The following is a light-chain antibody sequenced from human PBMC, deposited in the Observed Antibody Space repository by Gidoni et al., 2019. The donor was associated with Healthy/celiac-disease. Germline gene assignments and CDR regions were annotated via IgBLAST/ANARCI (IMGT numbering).Light chain of an antibody. J-gene: IGKJ2*01. V-gene: IGKV1-39*01. Sequence: IQMTQSPSSLSASVVARVTITCRASQSISSYLNWYQQKPGKAPKLLIYAASSLQSGVPSRFSGSGAGTDFTLTISSLQPEDSATYYCQHSYSTPYTFGQGTKLEIK. CDR1: QSISSY. CDR2: AAS. CDR3: QHSYSTPYT.